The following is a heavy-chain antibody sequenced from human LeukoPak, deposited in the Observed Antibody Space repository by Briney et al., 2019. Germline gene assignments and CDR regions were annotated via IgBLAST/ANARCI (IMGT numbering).Heavy chain of an antibody. CDR1: GGSISSYY. CDR2: LDYSGST. Sequence: PSETLSLTCTVSGGSISSYYWTWIRQPPGKGLEWIGYLDYSGSTKYNPSLKSRVTISVDTSKNQFSLQLSSVTAADTAVYYCGRGGRGVDYWGQGTLVTVSS. V-gene: IGHV4-59*08. CDR3: GRGGRGVDY. D-gene: IGHD2-8*01. J-gene: IGHJ4*02.